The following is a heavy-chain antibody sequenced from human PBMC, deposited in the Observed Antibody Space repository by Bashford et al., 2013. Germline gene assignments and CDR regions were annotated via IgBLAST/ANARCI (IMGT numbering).Heavy chain of an antibody. Sequence: ASVKVSCKASGYTFTSYDINWVRQATGQGLEWMGWMNPNSGNTGYAQKFQGRVTMTRNTSISTAYMELSSLRSEDTAVYYCASLPRGYSGYDTSGYWGQGTLVTVSS. CDR1: GYTFTSYD. V-gene: IGHV1-8*01. J-gene: IGHJ4*02. CDR3: ASLPRGYSGYDTSGY. D-gene: IGHD5-12*01. CDR2: MNPNSGNT.